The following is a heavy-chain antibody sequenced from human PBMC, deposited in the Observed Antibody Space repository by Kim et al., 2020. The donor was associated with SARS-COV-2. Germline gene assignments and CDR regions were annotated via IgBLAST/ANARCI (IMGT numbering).Heavy chain of an antibody. CDR2: IYYSGST. Sequence: SETLSLTCTVSGGSISSYYWSWIRQPPGKGLEWIGYIYYSGSTNYNPSLKSRVTISVDTSKNQFSLKLSSVTAADTAVYYCARYRYDSSGYYYSDYWGQGTLVTVSS. D-gene: IGHD3-22*01. CDR1: GGSISSYY. CDR3: ARYRYDSSGYYYSDY. V-gene: IGHV4-59*13. J-gene: IGHJ4*02.